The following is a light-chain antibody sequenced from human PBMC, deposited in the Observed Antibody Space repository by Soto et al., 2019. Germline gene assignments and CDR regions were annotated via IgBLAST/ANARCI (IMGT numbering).Light chain of an antibody. Sequence: QSALTKPPSASGSPGQSVTISCTGTSSDVGGYNSVSWYQQHPGKAPKLVIYEVNKRPSGVPDRFSASKSDNTASLTVSGLQAEDEADYYCSSYAGTKNLVFGGGTKLTVL. J-gene: IGLJ2*01. CDR2: EVN. V-gene: IGLV2-8*01. CDR3: SSYAGTKNLV. CDR1: SSDVGGYNS.